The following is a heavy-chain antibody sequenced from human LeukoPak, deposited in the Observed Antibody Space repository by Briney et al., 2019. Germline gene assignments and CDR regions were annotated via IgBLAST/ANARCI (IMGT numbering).Heavy chain of an antibody. D-gene: IGHD4-23*01. CDR3: ARDHDYGGNAGFDY. J-gene: IGHJ4*02. CDR2: IIPILGIA. CDR1: GGTFSSYA. V-gene: IGHV1-69*04. Sequence: SLKVSCKASGGTFSSYAISWVRQAPGQGLEWMGRIIPILGIANYAQKFQGRVTITADKSTSTAYMELSSLRSEDTAVYYCARDHDYGGNAGFDYWGQGTLVTLSS.